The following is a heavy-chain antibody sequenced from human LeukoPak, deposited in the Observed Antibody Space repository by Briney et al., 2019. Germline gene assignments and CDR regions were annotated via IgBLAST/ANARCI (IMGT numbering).Heavy chain of an antibody. V-gene: IGHV3-7*01. CDR1: GFTFSRYW. D-gene: IGHD3-22*01. CDR3: ARYYYNDNGYSEDAFDI. J-gene: IGHJ3*02. CDR2: IKEDGSEK. Sequence: GGSLRLSCAASGFTFSRYWMTWVRQAPGKGLEWVANIKEDGSEKNHVDSMNGRFTISRDNAKNSLYLQMNSLRAEDTAVYYCARYYYNDNGYSEDAFDIWGPGTMVTVSS.